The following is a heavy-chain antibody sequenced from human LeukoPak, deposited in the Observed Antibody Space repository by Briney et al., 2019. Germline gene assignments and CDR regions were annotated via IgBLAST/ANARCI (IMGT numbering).Heavy chain of an antibody. D-gene: IGHD4-23*01. J-gene: IGHJ3*02. CDR3: ARDGGNDAFDI. CDR1: GGSISSHY. Sequence: SETLSLTCTVSGGSISSHYWSWIRQPPGKGLEWIGYIYYSGSTNYNPSLKSRVTISVDMSKNKFSLKLSSVTATDTAVYYCARDGGNDAFDIWGQGTMVTVSS. CDR2: IYYSGST. V-gene: IGHV4-59*11.